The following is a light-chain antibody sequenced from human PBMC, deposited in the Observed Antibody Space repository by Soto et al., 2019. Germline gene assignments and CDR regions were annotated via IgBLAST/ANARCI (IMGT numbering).Light chain of an antibody. CDR2: EVS. V-gene: IGLV2-8*01. CDR1: SSDVGGYNY. Sequence: LTQPPSASGSPGQSVTISCTGTSSDVGGYNYVSWYQQHPGKAPKVMIYEVSKRPSGVPDRFSGSKSGNTASLTVSGLQAEDEADYYCSSYAGSNNLGVFGTGTKVTVL. J-gene: IGLJ1*01. CDR3: SSYAGSNNLGV.